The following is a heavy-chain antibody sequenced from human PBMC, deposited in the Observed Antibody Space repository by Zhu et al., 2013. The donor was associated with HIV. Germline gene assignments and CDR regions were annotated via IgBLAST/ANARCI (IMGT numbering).Heavy chain of an antibody. V-gene: IGHV1-69*12. CDR3: ARDRTWHKTSSPSSPDFGMDV. CDR2: IIPIFGTP. CDR1: GGTFSSYA. D-gene: IGHD6-6*01. J-gene: IGHJ6*02. Sequence: QVQLVQSGAEVKKPGSSVKVSCKASGGTFSSYAISWVRQAPGQGLEWMGGIIPIFGTPNYAQKFQGRVTITADESTSTAYMELSSLRSEDTAVYYCARDRTWHKTSSPSSPDFGMDVWGQGTPVTVSS.